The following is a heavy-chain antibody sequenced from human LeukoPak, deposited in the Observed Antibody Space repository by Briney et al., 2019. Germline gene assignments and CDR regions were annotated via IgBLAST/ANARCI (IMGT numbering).Heavy chain of an antibody. D-gene: IGHD2-21*01. CDR3: ARSYCGGDCYSYYFDY. CDR2: IYTSGST. J-gene: IGHJ4*02. Sequence: SETLSLTCTVSGGSISSGSYYWSWIRQPAGKGLEWIGRIYTSGSTNYNPSLKSRVTISVGTSKSQFSLKLSSVTAADTAVYYCARSYCGGDCYSYYFDYWGQGTLVTVSS. V-gene: IGHV4-61*02. CDR1: GGSISSGSYY.